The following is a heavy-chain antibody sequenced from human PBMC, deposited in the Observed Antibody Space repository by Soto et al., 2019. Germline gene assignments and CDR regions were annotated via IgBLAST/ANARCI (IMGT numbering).Heavy chain of an antibody. J-gene: IGHJ6*03. CDR2: ISGSGGST. D-gene: IGHD3-3*01. V-gene: IGHV3-23*01. CDR1: GFTFSSYA. Sequence: PGGSLRLSCAASGFTFSSYAMSWVRQAPGKGLEWVSAISGSGGSTYYADSVKGRFTISRDNSKNTLYLQMNSLRAEDTAVYYCAKDRGLRFLEWLGSGYMDVWGKGTTVTAP. CDR3: AKDRGLRFLEWLGSGYMDV.